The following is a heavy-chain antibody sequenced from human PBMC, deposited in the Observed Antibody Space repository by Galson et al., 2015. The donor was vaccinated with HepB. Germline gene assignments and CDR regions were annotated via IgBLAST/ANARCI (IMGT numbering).Heavy chain of an antibody. Sequence: SLRLSCAASGFSFSLYSMHWGRQAPGKGLEWVAVTSDDGNNKRYAGSVKGRFTISRDNSKNTVYLQMNGLREEDTAVYYCARDLSSAYDVDFWGQGAPVAVSS. J-gene: IGHJ4*02. CDR2: TSDDGNNK. V-gene: IGHV3-30-3*01. D-gene: IGHD5-12*01. CDR1: GFSFSLYS. CDR3: ARDLSSAYDVDF.